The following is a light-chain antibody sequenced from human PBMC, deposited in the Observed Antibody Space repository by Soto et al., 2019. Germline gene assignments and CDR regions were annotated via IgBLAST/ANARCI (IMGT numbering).Light chain of an antibody. J-gene: IGKJ1*01. Sequence: DRQRAESGSSVAVGVGGRVTITCRASQSISNWLAWYQQKPGKAPKLLIYKASSLESGVPSRFSGSGSGSAFTLTISTLQPDDPATPYCQQYYSYPRTFAQGTKVDIK. CDR2: KAS. V-gene: IGKV1-5*03. CDR3: QQYYSYPRT. CDR1: QSISNW.